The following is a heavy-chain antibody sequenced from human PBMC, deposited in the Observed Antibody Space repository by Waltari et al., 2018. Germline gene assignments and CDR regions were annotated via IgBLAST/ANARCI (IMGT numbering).Heavy chain of an antibody. J-gene: IGHJ4*02. CDR1: GFTFRDFW. Sequence: EVQLVESGGGLFQPGGSLRLSCAASGFTFRDFWLHWVRQVPGKGPVWVGRVNGDGNTTNYADFVKGPFTISRANAKNTVYLHINSLRAEDTAVYYCASGYYYSLFDSWGQGTLVTVSS. V-gene: IGHV3-74*01. D-gene: IGHD3-22*01. CDR2: VNGDGNTT. CDR3: ASGYYYSLFDS.